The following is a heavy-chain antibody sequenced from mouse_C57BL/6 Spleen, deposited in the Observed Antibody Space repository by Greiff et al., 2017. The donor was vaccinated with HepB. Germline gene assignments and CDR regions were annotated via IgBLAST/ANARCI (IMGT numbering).Heavy chain of an antibody. J-gene: IGHJ3*01. Sequence: QVQLKQPGAELVRPGSSVKLSCKASGYTFTSYWMDWVKQRPGQGLEWIGNIYPSDSETHYNQKFKDKATLTVDKSSSTAYMQLSSLTSEDSAVYYCARDYDYGGAWFAYWGQGTLVTVSA. V-gene: IGHV1-61*01. D-gene: IGHD2-4*01. CDR3: ARDYDYGGAWFAY. CDR1: GYTFTSYW. CDR2: IYPSDSET.